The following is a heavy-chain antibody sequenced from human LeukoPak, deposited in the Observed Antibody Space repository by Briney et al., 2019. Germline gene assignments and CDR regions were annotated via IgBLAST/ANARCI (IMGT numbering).Heavy chain of an antibody. J-gene: IGHJ3*02. V-gene: IGHV3-30*02. D-gene: IGHD6-13*01. CDR1: GFTFSSYG. CDR3: AKTYSSSWYSAFDI. Sequence: GGSLRLSCAASGFTFSSYGMHWVRQAPGKGLEWVAFIRYDGSNKYYAGSVKGRFTISRDNSKNTLYLQMNSLRAEDTAVYYCAKTYSSSWYSAFDIWGQGTMVTVSS. CDR2: IRYDGSNK.